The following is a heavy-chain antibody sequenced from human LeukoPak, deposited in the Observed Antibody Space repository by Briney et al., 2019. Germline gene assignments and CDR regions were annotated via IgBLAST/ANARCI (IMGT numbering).Heavy chain of an antibody. J-gene: IGHJ6*03. V-gene: IGHV3-48*04. CDR2: ITSSGATI. D-gene: IGHD4-11*01. CDR1: GFTFSSYT. Sequence: GGSLRLSCAASGFTFSSYTMNWVRQAPGKGLEWVSYITSSGATIYYADSVKGRFTISRDNAKNSLYLQMNSPRAEDTAVYYCARVGTSSKYYYYVDVWGKGTTVTVSS. CDR3: ARVGTSSKYYYYVDV.